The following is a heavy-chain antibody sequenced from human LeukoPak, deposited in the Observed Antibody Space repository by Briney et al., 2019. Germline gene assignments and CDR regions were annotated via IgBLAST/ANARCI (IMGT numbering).Heavy chain of an antibody. J-gene: IGHJ3*02. CDR3: ARVAYYYDSSGYLGAFDI. CDR1: GGSISSYY. CDR2: IYYSGST. D-gene: IGHD3-22*01. V-gene: IGHV4-59*01. Sequence: SETLSLTCTVSGGSISSYYWSWIRQPPGKGLEWIGYIYYSGSTNYNPSLKSRVTISVDTSKNQFSLKLSSVTAADTAVYYCARVAYYYDSSGYLGAFDIWGQGTMVTVPS.